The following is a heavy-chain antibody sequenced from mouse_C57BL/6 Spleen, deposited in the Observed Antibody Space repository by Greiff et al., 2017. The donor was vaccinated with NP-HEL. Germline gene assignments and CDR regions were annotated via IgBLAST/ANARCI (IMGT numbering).Heavy chain of an antibody. CDR2: IDPETGDT. J-gene: IGHJ3*01. Sequence: EVQLQQSGAELVRPGASVKLSCTASGFNIKDDYMHWVKQRPEQGLEWIGWIDPETGDTEYASKFQGQATLTADNSSNTAYLPLSSLTSDDTAVYYWTTGGWFAYWGQGTLVTVSA. CDR3: TTGGWFAY. V-gene: IGHV14-4*01. CDR1: GFNIKDDY.